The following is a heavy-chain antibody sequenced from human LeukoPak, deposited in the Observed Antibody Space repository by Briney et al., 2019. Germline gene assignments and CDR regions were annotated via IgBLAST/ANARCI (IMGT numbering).Heavy chain of an antibody. Sequence: SETLSLTCTVSGGSISSSSYYWGWIRQPPGKGLEWIGSIYYSGSTYYNPSLKSRVTISVDTSKNQFSLKLSSVTAADTAVYYCARLIGLGEVSPYFDSWGQGRLVTVSS. CDR3: ARLIGLGEVSPYFDS. J-gene: IGHJ4*02. CDR2: IYYSGST. V-gene: IGHV4-39*01. D-gene: IGHD3-16*02. CDR1: GGSISSSSYY.